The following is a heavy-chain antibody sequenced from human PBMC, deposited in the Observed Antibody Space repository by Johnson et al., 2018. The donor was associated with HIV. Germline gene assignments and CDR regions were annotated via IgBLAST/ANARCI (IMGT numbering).Heavy chain of an antibody. D-gene: IGHD3-3*01. J-gene: IGHJ3*02. CDR1: GFTFGTYW. CDR2: IKEDGSEK. CDR3: AIDSYNFWSGYPDAFDI. V-gene: IGHV3-7*01. Sequence: VQVVESGGGLVQPGGSLRLSCAASGFTFGTYWMSWVRQAPGKGLEWVTNIKEDGSEKYYVDSVKGRFSIFRDNAKNSMALQMNSLRAEDTDVYYCAIDSYNFWSGYPDAFDIWGQGTMVTVSS.